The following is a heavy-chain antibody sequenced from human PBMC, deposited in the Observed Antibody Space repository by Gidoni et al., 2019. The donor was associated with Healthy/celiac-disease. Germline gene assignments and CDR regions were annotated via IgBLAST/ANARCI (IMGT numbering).Heavy chain of an antibody. V-gene: IGHV3-30*04. Sequence: QVQLVESGGGVVQPGSSLRLSCAASGFTFSSYAMHWVRQAPGKGLGWVAVISYDGSNKYYADSVKGRFTISRDNSKNTLYLQMNSLRAEDTAVYYCARDLNYYDSSGYYYYYSGMDVWGQGTTVTVSS. CDR1: GFTFSSYA. CDR3: ARDLNYYDSSGYYYYYSGMDV. CDR2: ISYDGSNK. J-gene: IGHJ6*02. D-gene: IGHD3-22*01.